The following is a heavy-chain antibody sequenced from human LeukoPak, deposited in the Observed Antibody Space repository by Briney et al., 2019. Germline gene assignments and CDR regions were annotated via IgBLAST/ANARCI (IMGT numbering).Heavy chain of an antibody. V-gene: IGHV4-59*08. CDR1: GCSICGYN. CDR3: VRGRITMVRGVNGWFDP. D-gene: IGHD3-10*01. CDR2: IYYRVRT. Sequence: PSETLSLTCTVSGCSICGYNWSWSGQPPGKGLVGRGYIYYRVRTKYNPFLKSRVTISVDTSKNQFSLKLSSVTAADPAVYYCVRGRITMVRGVNGWFDPWGQGTLVNVSS. J-gene: IGHJ5*02.